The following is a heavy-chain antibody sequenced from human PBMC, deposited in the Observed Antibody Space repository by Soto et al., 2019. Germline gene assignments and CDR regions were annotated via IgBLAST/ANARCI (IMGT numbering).Heavy chain of an antibody. Sequence: ASVKVSCKTSGYTFPSYGISWVRQAPGRGLEWMGWISAYNGNTNYAQKHQGRVTMTTDTSTSTAYMELRSLRSDDTAVYYCARDRSGYSSSWYAHCGGMDVWAQGSTVTVSS. D-gene: IGHD6-13*01. CDR3: ARDRSGYSSSWYAHCGGMDV. V-gene: IGHV1-18*01. CDR1: GYTFPSYG. CDR2: ISAYNGNT. J-gene: IGHJ6*02.